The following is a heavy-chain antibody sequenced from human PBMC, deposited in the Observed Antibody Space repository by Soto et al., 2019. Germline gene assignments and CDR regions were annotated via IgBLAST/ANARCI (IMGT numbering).Heavy chain of an antibody. D-gene: IGHD2-2*01. CDR2: ISAYNGNT. Sequence: ASVKVSCKASGYTFTSYGISWVRQAPGQGLEWMGWISAYNGNTNYAQKLQGRVTMTTDTSTSTAYMELRSLRSDDTAVYYCARGPQCSSTSCYVGDAFDIWGQGTMVTVSS. V-gene: IGHV1-18*01. CDR3: ARGPQCSSTSCYVGDAFDI. CDR1: GYTFTSYG. J-gene: IGHJ3*02.